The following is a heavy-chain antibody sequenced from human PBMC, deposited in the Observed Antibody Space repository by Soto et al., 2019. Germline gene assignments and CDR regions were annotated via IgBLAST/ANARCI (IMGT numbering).Heavy chain of an antibody. Sequence: ASVKVSCKASGFTFTSSAVQWVRQARGQRLEWIGWIVVGSGNTNYAQKFQERVTITRDMSTSTAYMELSSLRSEDTAVYFCAALHETHSYDIDGYSYDTFDIWGQGTMVTVSS. V-gene: IGHV1-58*01. J-gene: IGHJ3*02. CDR1: GFTFTSSA. D-gene: IGHD3-22*01. CDR2: IVVGSGNT. CDR3: AALHETHSYDIDGYSYDTFDI.